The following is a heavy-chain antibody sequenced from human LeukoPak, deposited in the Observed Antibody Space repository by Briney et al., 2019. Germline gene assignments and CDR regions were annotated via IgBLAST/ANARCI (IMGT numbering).Heavy chain of an antibody. CDR1: GFTFSTYW. CDR3: ARGTTVTTGIDP. Sequence: GSLRLSCAASGFTFSTYWMHWIRQPPGKGLEWIGEINHSGSTNYNPSLKSRVTISVDTSKNQFSLKLSSVTAADTAVYYCARGTTVTTGIDPWGQGTLVTVSS. J-gene: IGHJ5*02. CDR2: INHSGST. D-gene: IGHD4-17*01. V-gene: IGHV4-34*01.